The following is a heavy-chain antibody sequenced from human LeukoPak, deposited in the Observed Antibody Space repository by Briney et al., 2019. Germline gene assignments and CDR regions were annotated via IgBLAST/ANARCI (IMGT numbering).Heavy chain of an antibody. V-gene: IGHV3-23*01. CDR3: ARDSPGGFDY. CDR2: ISGSGGST. D-gene: IGHD3-16*01. CDR1: GFTFSSYA. Sequence: PGGSLRLSCAASGFTFSSYAMSWVRQAPGKGLEWVSAISGSGGSTYYADSVKGRFTISRDNAKNSLYLQMNSLRAEDTAVYYCARDSPGGFDYWGQGTLVTVSS. J-gene: IGHJ4*02.